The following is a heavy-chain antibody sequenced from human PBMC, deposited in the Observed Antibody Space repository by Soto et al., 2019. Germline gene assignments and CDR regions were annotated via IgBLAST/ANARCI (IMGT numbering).Heavy chain of an antibody. CDR3: ANLPLYGSGFDC. CDR2: ISWNGASI. CDR1: GFTFDDYA. Sequence: EVQLVESGGGLVQPGRSLRLSCAASGFTFDDYAIHWVRQAPGRGLEWVAGISWNGASIGYADSVKGRFTISRDNAKNSLHLQINGLRCEDTALYYCANLPLYGSGFDCWGQGTLVTVSS. D-gene: IGHD3-10*01. V-gene: IGHV3-9*01. J-gene: IGHJ4*02.